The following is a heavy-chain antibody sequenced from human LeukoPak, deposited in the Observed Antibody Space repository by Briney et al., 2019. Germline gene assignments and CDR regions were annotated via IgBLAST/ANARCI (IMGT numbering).Heavy chain of an antibody. CDR2: IYYSGST. J-gene: IGHJ4*02. Sequence: SETLSLTCAVYGESFSGNYWSWIRQPPGKGLEWIGSIYYSGSTYYNPSLKSRVTISVDTSKNQFSLKLSSVTAADTAVYYCARHSSGWYGSLWDYWGQGTLVTVSS. CDR3: ARHSSGWYGSLWDY. D-gene: IGHD6-19*01. V-gene: IGHV4-34*01. CDR1: GESFSGNY.